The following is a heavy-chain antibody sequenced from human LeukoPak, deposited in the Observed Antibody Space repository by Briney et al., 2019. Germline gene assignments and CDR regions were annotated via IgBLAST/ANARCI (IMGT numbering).Heavy chain of an antibody. Sequence: ASVKLSCKVSGYTFTELSMHWLRQAPGKGLEWMGGFDPEDSETIYAQKFKGIVTMTEDTSTDTAYMELSSLRSEDTAVYYCATILGYDSWFDYWGQGTLVTVSS. J-gene: IGHJ4*02. CDR1: GYTFTELS. D-gene: IGHD5-12*01. CDR2: FDPEDSET. CDR3: ATILGYDSWFDY. V-gene: IGHV1-24*01.